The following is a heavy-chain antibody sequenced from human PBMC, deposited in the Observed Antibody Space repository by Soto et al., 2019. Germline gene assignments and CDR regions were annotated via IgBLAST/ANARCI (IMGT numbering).Heavy chain of an antibody. CDR1: GGTFSSYT. CDR3: ARVGRGYSGYVHYFDY. J-gene: IGHJ4*02. V-gene: IGHV1-69*02. D-gene: IGHD5-12*01. Sequence: ASVKVSCKASGGTFSSYTISWVRQAPGQGLEWMGRIIPILGIANYAQKFQGRVTITADKSTSTAYMELSSLRSEDTAVYYCARVGRGYSGYVHYFDYWGQGTLVTVSS. CDR2: IIPILGIA.